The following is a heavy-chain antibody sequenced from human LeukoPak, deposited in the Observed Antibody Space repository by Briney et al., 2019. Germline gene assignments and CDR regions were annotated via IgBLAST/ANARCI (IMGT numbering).Heavy chain of an antibody. D-gene: IGHD2-21*01. V-gene: IGHV4-39*07. CDR3: ARHIREDNWFDP. CDR2: IYYSGST. J-gene: IGHJ5*02. Sequence: SETLSLTCTVSGGSISSSSYYWGWIRQPPGKGLEWIGSIYYSGSTYYNPSLKSRVTISVDTSKNQFSLKLSSVTAADTAVYYCARHIREDNWFDPWGQGTLVTVSS. CDR1: GGSISSSSYY.